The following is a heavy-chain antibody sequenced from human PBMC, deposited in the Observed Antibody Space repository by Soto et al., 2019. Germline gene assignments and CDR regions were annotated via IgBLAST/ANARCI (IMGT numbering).Heavy chain of an antibody. J-gene: IGHJ5*02. CDR3: ARSAFRITIFGVVTPPTHNWFDP. CDR2: INHSGST. CDR1: GGSFSGYY. Sequence: SETLSLTCAVYGGSFSGYYWSWIRQPPGKGLEWIGEINHSGSTNYNPSLKSRVTISVDTSENQFSLKLSSVTAADTAVYYCARSAFRITIFGVVTPPTHNWFDPWGQGTLVTVSS. V-gene: IGHV4-34*01. D-gene: IGHD3-3*01.